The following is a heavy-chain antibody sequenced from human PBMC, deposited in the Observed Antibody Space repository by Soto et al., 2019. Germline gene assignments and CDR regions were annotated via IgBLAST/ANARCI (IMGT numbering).Heavy chain of an antibody. CDR3: AREGGSGWFDP. D-gene: IGHD6-19*01. CDR1: GLTFSNFA. Sequence: GGSLRLSCTVSGLTFSNFAMSWVRQAPGKGLEWVSSISSSSNYIYYSDSVKGRFTISRDNAKNSLYLQMKSLRADDTAMYYCAREGGSGWFDPWGQGTRVTVSS. V-gene: IGHV3-21*01. J-gene: IGHJ5*02. CDR2: ISSSSNYI.